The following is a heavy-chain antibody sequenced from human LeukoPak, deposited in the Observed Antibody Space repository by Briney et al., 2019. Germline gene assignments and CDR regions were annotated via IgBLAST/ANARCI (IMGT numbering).Heavy chain of an antibody. J-gene: IGHJ4*02. CDR1: GYRFTNYW. V-gene: IGHV5-51*01. CDR3: ARQGVYYSDSSAFYY. CDR2: IYPGDSDT. D-gene: IGHD3-22*01. Sequence: PGESLKISCKGSGYRFTNYWIGWVRQMPGKGLELMGSIYPGDSDTRYSPSFQGQVTISAGKSITTAYLHWSSLKASDTAIYYCARQGVYYSDSSAFYYWGQGTLVTVSS.